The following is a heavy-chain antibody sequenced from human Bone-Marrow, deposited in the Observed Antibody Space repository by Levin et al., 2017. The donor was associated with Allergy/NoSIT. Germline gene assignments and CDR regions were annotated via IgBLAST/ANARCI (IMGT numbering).Heavy chain of an antibody. D-gene: IGHD4-17*01. J-gene: IGHJ2*01. CDR3: AKDGGRGPSTVTQSQTAEHKINYWYFDL. CDR1: GFTFSSYA. CDR2: ISGSGGST. Sequence: SCAASGFTFSSYAMSWVRQAPGKGLEWVSAISGSGGSTYYADSVKGRFTISRDNSKNTLYLQMNSLRAEDTAVYYCAKDGGRGPSTVTQSQTAEHKINYWYFDLWGRGTLVTVSS. V-gene: IGHV3-23*01.